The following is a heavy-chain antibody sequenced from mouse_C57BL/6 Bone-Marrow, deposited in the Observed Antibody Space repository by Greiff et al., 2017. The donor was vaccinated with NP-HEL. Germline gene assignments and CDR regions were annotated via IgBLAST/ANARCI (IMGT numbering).Heavy chain of an antibody. CDR2: IRNKANGYTT. V-gene: IGHV7-3*01. D-gene: IGHD1-1*01. J-gene: IGHJ3*01. Sequence: DVMLVESGGGLVQPGGSLSLSCAASGFTFTDYYMSWVRQPPGKALEWLGFIRNKANGYTTEYSASVKGRFTISRDNSQSILYLQMNALRAEDSATYYCARSYYGSRFAYWGQGTLVTVSA. CDR3: ARSYYGSRFAY. CDR1: GFTFTDYY.